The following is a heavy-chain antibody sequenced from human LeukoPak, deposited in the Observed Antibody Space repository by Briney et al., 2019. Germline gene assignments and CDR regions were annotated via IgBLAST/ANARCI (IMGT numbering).Heavy chain of an antibody. CDR3: ARRPNSSGWYGFRGQNWFDP. CDR1: GGSFSGYY. D-gene: IGHD6-19*01. V-gene: IGHV4-59*12. J-gene: IGHJ5*02. Sequence: SETLSLTCAVYGGSFSGYYWSWIRQPPGKGLEWIGYIYYSGSTNYNPSLKSRVTISVDTSKNQFSLKLSSVTAADTAVYYCARRPNSSGWYGFRGQNWFDPWGQGTLVTVSS. CDR2: IYYSGST.